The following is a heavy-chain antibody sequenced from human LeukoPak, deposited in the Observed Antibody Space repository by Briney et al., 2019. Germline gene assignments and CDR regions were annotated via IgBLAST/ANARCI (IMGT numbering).Heavy chain of an antibody. D-gene: IGHD2-2*01. CDR1: GGTFSSYA. CDR2: IIPIFGTA. Sequence: SVKVSCKASGGTFSSYAISWVRQAPGQGLEWMGGIIPIFGTANYAQKFQGRVTITTDESTSTAYMELSSLRSEDTAVYYCATVGGCSSTSCSSGVFDFWGQGTLVTVSS. CDR3: ATVGGCSSTSCSSGVFDF. J-gene: IGHJ4*02. V-gene: IGHV1-69*05.